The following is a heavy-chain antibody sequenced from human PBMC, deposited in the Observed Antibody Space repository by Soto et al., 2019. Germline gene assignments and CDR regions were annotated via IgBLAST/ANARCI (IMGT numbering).Heavy chain of an antibody. CDR3: ARAWYYDFWSGYYTRRGHYYGMDV. V-gene: IGHV4-34*01. CDR1: GGSFSGYY. D-gene: IGHD3-3*01. Sequence: SETLSLTCAVYGGSFSGYYWSWIRQPPGKGLEWIGEINHSGSTNYNPSLKSRVTISVDTSKNQFSLKLSSVTAADTTVYYCARAWYYDFWSGYYTRRGHYYGMDVWGQGTTVTVSS. CDR2: INHSGST. J-gene: IGHJ6*02.